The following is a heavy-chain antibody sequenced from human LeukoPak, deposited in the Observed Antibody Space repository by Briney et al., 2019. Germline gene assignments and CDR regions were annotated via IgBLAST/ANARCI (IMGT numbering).Heavy chain of an antibody. CDR3: ARAFSGSYYSFFDY. D-gene: IGHD1-26*01. CDR2: IYYSGST. V-gene: IGHV4-59*12. CDR1: GGSISSYY. Sequence: PSETLSLTCTVSGGSISSYYWSWIRQPPGKGLEWIGYIYYSGSTNYNPSLKSRVTISVDTSENQFSLKLSSVTAADTAVYYCARAFSGSYYSFFDYWGQGTLVTVSS. J-gene: IGHJ4*02.